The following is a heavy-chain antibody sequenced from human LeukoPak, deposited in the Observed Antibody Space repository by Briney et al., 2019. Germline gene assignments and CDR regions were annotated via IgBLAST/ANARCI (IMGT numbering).Heavy chain of an antibody. D-gene: IGHD3-10*02. Sequence: GGSLRLSCAASGFSFTTYWMSWVRQAPGKGLEWVANINQDGTEKYYVDSVKGRFTISRDNAKNSLYLQMNSLRAEDTAVYYCAELGITMIGGVWGKGTTVTISS. V-gene: IGHV3-7*01. CDR2: INQDGTEK. J-gene: IGHJ6*04. CDR1: GFSFTTYW. CDR3: AELGITMIGGV.